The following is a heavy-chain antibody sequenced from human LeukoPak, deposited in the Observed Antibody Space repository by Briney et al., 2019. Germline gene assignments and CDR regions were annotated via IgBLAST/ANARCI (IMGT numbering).Heavy chain of an antibody. J-gene: IGHJ4*02. D-gene: IGHD6-19*01. CDR1: GFTFSSYW. Sequence: PGGSLRLSCAASGFTFSSYWMSWARQAPGKGLEWVANIKEDGSEKYYVDSVKGRFTISRDNAKNSLYLQMNSLRAEDTAVYYCARGFSSGWYYYFDYWGQGTLVTVSS. CDR3: ARGFSSGWYYYFDY. V-gene: IGHV3-7*01. CDR2: IKEDGSEK.